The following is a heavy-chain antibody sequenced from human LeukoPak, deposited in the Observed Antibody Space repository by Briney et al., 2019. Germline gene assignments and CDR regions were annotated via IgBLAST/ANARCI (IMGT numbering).Heavy chain of an antibody. CDR2: ISGSGGST. CDR1: GFTFSSYA. J-gene: IGHJ4*02. D-gene: IGHD2-15*01. Sequence: GGSLRLSCAASGFTFSSYAMSWVRQAPGKGLEWVSDISGSGGSTYYADSVKGRFTISRDNSKNTLYLQMNSLRAEDTAVYYCARDIVVVVAPYFDYWGQGTLVTVSS. V-gene: IGHV3-23*01. CDR3: ARDIVVVVAPYFDY.